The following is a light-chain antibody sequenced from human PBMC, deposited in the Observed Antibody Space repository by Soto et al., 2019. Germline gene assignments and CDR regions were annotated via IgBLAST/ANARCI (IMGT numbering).Light chain of an antibody. J-gene: IGKJ1*01. CDR3: RQYNNWPRT. V-gene: IGKV3-15*01. Sequence: EIVMTQSPATLSVSPGERATLSCRASQSVSSNLAWYQQKPGQAPSLLIYGASTRATGIPARFSGSGSGTEGTITISSLQSEDGEVYDGRQYNNWPRTFGQGTKVDIK. CDR1: QSVSSN. CDR2: GAS.